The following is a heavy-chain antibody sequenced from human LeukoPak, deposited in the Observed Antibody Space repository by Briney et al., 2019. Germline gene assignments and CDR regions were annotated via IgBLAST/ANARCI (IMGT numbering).Heavy chain of an antibody. D-gene: IGHD3-3*01. J-gene: IGHJ4*02. CDR3: ANEASGYHDFWSGYSYYFDY. V-gene: IGHV3-23*01. Sequence: PGGSLRLSCAASGFTFSTYIVNWVRQAPGKGLEWVSSISGSGENTYYADSVKGRFTVSRDNSKNTLYLRMNSLRDEDTAVYYCANEASGYHDFWSGYSYYFDYWGQGTLVTVSS. CDR1: GFTFSTYI. CDR2: ISGSGENT.